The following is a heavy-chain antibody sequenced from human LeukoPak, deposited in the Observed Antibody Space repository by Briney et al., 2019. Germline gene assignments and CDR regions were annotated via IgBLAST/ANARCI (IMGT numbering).Heavy chain of an antibody. CDR3: ARMRYYAFDY. D-gene: IGHD3-10*01. Sequence: SETLSLACTVSGGSINSGTFYWGWIRQPPGKGPEWIGSMYYDGSSYYNPSLKSRVTISVDTSKNQFSLKLSSVTAADTAVYYCARMRYYAFDYWGQGTLVTVSS. CDR1: GGSINSGTFY. J-gene: IGHJ4*02. V-gene: IGHV4-39*07. CDR2: MYYDGSS.